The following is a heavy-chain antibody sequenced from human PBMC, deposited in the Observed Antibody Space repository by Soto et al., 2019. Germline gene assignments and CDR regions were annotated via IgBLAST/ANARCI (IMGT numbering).Heavy chain of an antibody. CDR3: ARSQGSSTSLEIYYYYYYGMDV. D-gene: IGHD2-2*01. Sequence: QVQLVQSGAEVKKPGSSVKVSCKASGGTFSSYAISWVRQAPGQGLEWMGGIIPISGTANHAQKFQGRVTITADESTNMELSSLRSEDTAVYYCARSQGSSTSLEIYYYYYYGMDVWGQGTTVTVSS. J-gene: IGHJ6*02. CDR1: GGTFSSYA. V-gene: IGHV1-69*01. CDR2: IIPISGTA.